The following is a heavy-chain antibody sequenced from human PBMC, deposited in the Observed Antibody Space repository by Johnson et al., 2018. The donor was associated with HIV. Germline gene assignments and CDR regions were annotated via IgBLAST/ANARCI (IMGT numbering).Heavy chain of an antibody. CDR2: ISYDGGNK. CDR1: GFTFSAYG. J-gene: IGHJ3*02. Sequence: QVQLVESGGGVVQPGRSLKLACAASGFTFSAYGMYWVRQSPVKGLEWVAVISYDGGNKYYVDSVKGRFTISRDNSKNTLYLQMGSLRAEDMAVYYCARDRALRGYYDSSGYTWADAFDIWGQGTMV. V-gene: IGHV3-30*03. CDR3: ARDRALRGYYDSSGYTWADAFDI. D-gene: IGHD3-22*01.